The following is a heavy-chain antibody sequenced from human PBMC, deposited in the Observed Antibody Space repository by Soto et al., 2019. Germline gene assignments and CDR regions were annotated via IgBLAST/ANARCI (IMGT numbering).Heavy chain of an antibody. Sequence: EVQLLESGGGLVQPGGSLRLSCAASGFTFSTYAMSWVRQAPRKGLEWVSAISGNGGDYTYYADSVKGRFTISRDNSKNPLYLQMNSLKAEDTDVYYCVPRCPYCSTTTRSWCQITLVTVAS. D-gene: IGHD2-2*01. CDR3: VPRCPYCSTTTRS. V-gene: IGHV3-23*01. J-gene: IGHJ4*02. CDR2: ISGNGGDYT. CDR1: GFTFSTYA.